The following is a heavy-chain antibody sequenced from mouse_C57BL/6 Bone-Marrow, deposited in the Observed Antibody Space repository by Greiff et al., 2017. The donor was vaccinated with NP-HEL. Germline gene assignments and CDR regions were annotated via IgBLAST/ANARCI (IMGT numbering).Heavy chain of an antibody. CDR1: FFNIKDYY. Sequence: PQQSGAALVLPFSSFHFSFTSSFFNIKDYYIHWVNQRPEQGLEWIGWIDPENGDTEYASKFQGKATITADTSSNTAYLQLSSLTSEDTAVYYCTTLQLRLLYFDYWGQGTTLTVSS. V-gene: IGHV14-4*01. J-gene: IGHJ2*01. CDR2: IDPENGDT. D-gene: IGHD3-2*02. CDR3: TTLQLRLLYFDY.